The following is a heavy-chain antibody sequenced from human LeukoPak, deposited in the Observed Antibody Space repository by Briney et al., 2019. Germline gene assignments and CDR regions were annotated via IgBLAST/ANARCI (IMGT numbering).Heavy chain of an antibody. Sequence: SETLSLTCAVSGYSISSGYSWGWIRQPPGTGLEWIGSIYHSGSTYYNPSLKSRVTISADTSKNQFSLKLTSVTAADTAVYYCARAWTTVTKFDYWGQGTLVTVSS. CDR3: ARAWTTVTKFDY. V-gene: IGHV4-38-2*01. CDR1: GYSISSGYS. J-gene: IGHJ4*02. D-gene: IGHD4-17*01. CDR2: IYHSGST.